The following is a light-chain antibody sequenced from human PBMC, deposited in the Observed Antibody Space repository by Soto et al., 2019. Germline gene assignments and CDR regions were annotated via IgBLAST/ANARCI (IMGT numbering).Light chain of an antibody. CDR3: CSYAGGYTHV. CDR2: DVI. Sequence: QXALTRPRSVSGSPGQSVTISCTGTRSDIVGYNFVSWYQQHPGQAPKLIIYDVIKRPSGVPDRFSGSKSGNTASLTIYGLQAEDEADYYCCSYAGGYTHVFGTGTKVTVL. CDR1: RSDIVGYNF. V-gene: IGLV2-11*01. J-gene: IGLJ1*01.